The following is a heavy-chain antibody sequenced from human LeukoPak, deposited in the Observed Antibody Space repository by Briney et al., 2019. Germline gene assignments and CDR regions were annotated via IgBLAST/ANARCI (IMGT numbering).Heavy chain of an antibody. J-gene: IGHJ4*02. CDR1: GFTLSFYS. D-gene: IGHD6-13*01. Sequence: KSGGSLRLSCAASGFTLSFYSMNWVRQAPGKGLEWVSFISSSSSNIYYADSVKGRFTISRDNAKNSLYLQMNSLRIEDTAVYYCARDTEQPFDQWGQGTLVTVSS. CDR2: ISSSSSNI. V-gene: IGHV3-21*04. CDR3: ARDTEQPFDQ.